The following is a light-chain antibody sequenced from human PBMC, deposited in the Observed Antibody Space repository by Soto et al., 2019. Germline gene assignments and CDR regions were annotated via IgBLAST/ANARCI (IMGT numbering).Light chain of an antibody. J-gene: IGKJ2*01. V-gene: IGKV3-15*01. CDR1: QSVSSN. CDR2: GAS. CDR3: QQYSNWPYT. Sequence: EIVMTQSPATLSVSQGGRATLSCRASQSVSSNLAWYQQKPGQAPRLLIYGASIRATDIPARFSGSGSGTEFTLTISRLQSEDFAIFYCQQYSNWPYTFGQGTKVDIK.